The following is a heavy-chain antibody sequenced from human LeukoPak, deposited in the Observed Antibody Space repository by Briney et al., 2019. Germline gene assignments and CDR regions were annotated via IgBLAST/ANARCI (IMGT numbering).Heavy chain of an antibody. D-gene: IGHD3-10*01. CDR2: INAGDGNT. J-gene: IGHJ5*02. Sequence: ASVKVSCKASGYTFTSYAMHWVRQAPGQRLEWMGWINAGDGNTKYSQKFQGRVTITRDTSASTAYMELSSLRSEDTAVYYCARDWGLLWFGESGEGNWFDPWGQGTLVTVSS. CDR1: GYTFTSYA. V-gene: IGHV1-3*01. CDR3: ARDWGLLWFGESGEGNWFDP.